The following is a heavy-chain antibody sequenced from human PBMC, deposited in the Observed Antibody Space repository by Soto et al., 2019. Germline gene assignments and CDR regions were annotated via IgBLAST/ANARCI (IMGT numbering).Heavy chain of an antibody. CDR1: GYSFTSYW. Sequence: GESLKISCKGSGYSFTSYWISWVRQMPGKGLEWMGRIDPSDSYTNYSPSFQGHVTISADKSISTAYLQWSSLKASDTAMYYFARTLSQEYYDILTGSTYYYSYGMDVWGQGTTVTVSS. V-gene: IGHV5-10-1*01. J-gene: IGHJ6*02. D-gene: IGHD3-9*01. CDR3: ARTLSQEYYDILTGSTYYYSYGMDV. CDR2: IDPSDSYT.